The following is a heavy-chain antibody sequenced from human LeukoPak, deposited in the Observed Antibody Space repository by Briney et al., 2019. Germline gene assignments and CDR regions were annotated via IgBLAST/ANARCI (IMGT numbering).Heavy chain of an antibody. J-gene: IGHJ5*02. CDR2: IYYSGGT. Sequence: SETLSLTCTVSGGSISSSSYYWGWIRQPPGKGLEWIGSIYYSGGTYYNPSLKSRVTISVDTSKNQFSLKLSSVTAADTAVYYCARRLLQEWFGEYINWFDPWGQGTLVTVSS. CDR1: GGSISSSSYY. CDR3: ARRLLQEWFGEYINWFDP. D-gene: IGHD3-10*01. V-gene: IGHV4-39*01.